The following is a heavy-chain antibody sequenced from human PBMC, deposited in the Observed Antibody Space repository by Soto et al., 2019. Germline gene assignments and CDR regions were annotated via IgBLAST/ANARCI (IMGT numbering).Heavy chain of an antibody. J-gene: IGHJ3*02. CDR1: GFTFSSYG. CDR3: AREGSDAGAFDI. V-gene: IGHV3-33*01. D-gene: IGHD3-10*01. Sequence: QVQLVESGGGVVQPGRSLRLSCAASGFTFSSYGMHWVRQAPGKGLEWVAVIWYDGSNKYYADSVKGRFTISRDKSKNTLYLQMNSLRAEDTAVYYCAREGSDAGAFDIWGQGTMVTVSS. CDR2: IWYDGSNK.